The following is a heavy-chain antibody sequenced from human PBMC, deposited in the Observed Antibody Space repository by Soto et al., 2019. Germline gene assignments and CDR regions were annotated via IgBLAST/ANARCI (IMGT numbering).Heavy chain of an antibody. D-gene: IGHD3-16*02. CDR3: ARETLYIAIDH. CDR2: IHDSGTV. V-gene: IGHV4-59*01. Sequence: SETLSLTCTVSGGSISDSYWSWIRQTPGKRLEWIGYIHDSGTVNYNPSLKSRVSMSMDTSKSQFSLKLNSVTAADTAVYHCARETLYIAIDHWGQGTLVTVSS. CDR1: GGSISDSY. J-gene: IGHJ5*02.